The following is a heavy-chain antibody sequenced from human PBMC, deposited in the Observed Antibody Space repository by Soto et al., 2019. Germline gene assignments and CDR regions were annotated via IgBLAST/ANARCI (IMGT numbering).Heavy chain of an antibody. V-gene: IGHV3-23*01. D-gene: IGHD2-2*02. J-gene: IGHJ4*02. Sequence: PGGSLRLSCAASGFTFSSYAMSWVRQAPGKGLECVSAISGSGGSTYYADSVKGRFTISRDNSKNTLYLQMNSLRAEDTAVYYCAKDWAIPPYYFDYWGQGTLVTVSS. CDR1: GFTFSSYA. CDR3: AKDWAIPPYYFDY. CDR2: ISGSGGST.